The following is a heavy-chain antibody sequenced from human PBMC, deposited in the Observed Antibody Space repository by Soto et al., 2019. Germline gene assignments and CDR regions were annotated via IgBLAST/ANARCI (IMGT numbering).Heavy chain of an antibody. CDR3: ATHRSGRPPYYFDY. Sequence: ASVKVSCTASGYTFTSYGISWVRQAPGQGLEWMGWISAYNGNTNYAQKLQGRVTMTTDTSTSTAYMELRSLRSDDTAVYYCATHRSGRPPYYFDYWGQGTLVTVSS. CDR2: ISAYNGNT. CDR1: GYTFTSYG. D-gene: IGHD3-10*01. V-gene: IGHV1-18*01. J-gene: IGHJ4*02.